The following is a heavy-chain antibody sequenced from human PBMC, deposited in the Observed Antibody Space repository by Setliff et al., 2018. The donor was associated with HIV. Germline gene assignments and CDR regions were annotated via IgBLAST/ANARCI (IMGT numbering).Heavy chain of an antibody. J-gene: IGHJ3*02. V-gene: IGHV4-39*01. CDR2: IYYSGGT. Sequence: PSETLSLTCTVSGGSISSNSYYWGWIRQPPGKGLEWIGSIYYSGGTYYNPSLKSRVTISVDTSKNQFSLPLSSVTAADTALYYCARSDSYCAGDCYGVDGVNAFDIWGQGTMVTVSS. D-gene: IGHD2-21*02. CDR1: GGSISSNSYY. CDR3: ARSDSYCAGDCYGVDGVNAFDI.